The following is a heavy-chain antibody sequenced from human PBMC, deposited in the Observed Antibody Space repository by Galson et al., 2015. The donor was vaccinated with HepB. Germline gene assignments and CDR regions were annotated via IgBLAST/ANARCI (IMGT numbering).Heavy chain of an antibody. Sequence: SLRLSCAASGFTFSAYSMNWVRQAPGKGLEWVSSISSRGDHIFYADSLKGRFTISRDNAKNSLYLQMVSLRAEDTAVYYCTVETDFEIITSDFWGRGTLVTVSS. CDR2: ISSRGDHI. J-gene: IGHJ4*02. CDR1: GFTFSAYS. CDR3: TVETDFEIITSDF. V-gene: IGHV3-21*01. D-gene: IGHD1-14*01.